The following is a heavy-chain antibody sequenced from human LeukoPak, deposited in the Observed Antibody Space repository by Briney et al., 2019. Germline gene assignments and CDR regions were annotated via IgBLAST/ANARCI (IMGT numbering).Heavy chain of an antibody. CDR2: IYYSGST. D-gene: IGHD6-19*01. J-gene: IGHJ4*02. CDR1: GRSISSSPYY. V-gene: IGHV4-39*01. CDR3: ARHASVDGNWPRPLDY. Sequence: PSETLSLTCTVCGRSISSSPYYWGWIRQPPGKGLEWIGNIYYSGSTYYNPSLKTRVTISVDTSKNQFSLKLTSVTAADTAVYYCARHASVDGNWPRPLDYWGQGSLVTVSS.